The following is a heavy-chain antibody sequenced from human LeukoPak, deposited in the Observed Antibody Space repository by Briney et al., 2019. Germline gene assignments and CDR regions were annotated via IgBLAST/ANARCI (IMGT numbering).Heavy chain of an antibody. V-gene: IGHV3-23*01. J-gene: IGHJ6*03. Sequence: GGSLRLSCAASGFTFSSYAMSWVRQAPGKGLEWVSGVSGSGGSTYYADSVKGRFTISRDNSKNTLYLQMNSLRAEDTAVYYCARPGQTYYYYYMDVWGKGTTVTVSS. D-gene: IGHD1-14*01. CDR2: VSGSGGST. CDR3: ARPGQTYYYYYMDV. CDR1: GFTFSSYA.